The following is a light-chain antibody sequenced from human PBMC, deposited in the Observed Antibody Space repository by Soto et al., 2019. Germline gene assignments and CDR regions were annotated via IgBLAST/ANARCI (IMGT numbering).Light chain of an antibody. V-gene: IGKV3-20*01. CDR2: GAS. J-gene: IGKJ4*01. Sequence: EIGVTQSPGTLSLSPGEKTTLSCRASQRVSSSYLAWYQQKPGQAPRLLIYGASSRATGIPDRFSGSGSGTDFTLTISRLEPEDFAVYYCQQYGSSPPITFGGGTKVDIK. CDR1: QRVSSSY. CDR3: QQYGSSPPIT.